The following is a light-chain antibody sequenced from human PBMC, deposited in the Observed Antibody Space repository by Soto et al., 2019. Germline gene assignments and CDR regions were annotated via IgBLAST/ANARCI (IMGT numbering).Light chain of an antibody. J-gene: IGKJ2*01. Sequence: DIQMTQSPSSLSASVGDRVTITCQASQDISNYLNWYQQKPGRAPKLLIYDASNLETGVPSRFSGSGSGANFTCTISSLQPEDIATYYCQQYNNLPLLYTFGQGTKLDIK. V-gene: IGKV1-33*01. CDR1: QDISNY. CDR2: DAS. CDR3: QQYNNLPLLYT.